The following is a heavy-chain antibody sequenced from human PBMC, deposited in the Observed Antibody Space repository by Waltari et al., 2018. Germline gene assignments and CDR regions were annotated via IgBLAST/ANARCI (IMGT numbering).Heavy chain of an antibody. Sequence: EVQLVESGGGLVRPGGSLRLSCADSGFPFNTYWMHWVRQAPGKGLVWVARINSEGSLISYAASVKGRFTISRDNAKNTLYLQMNSLRAEDTAVYYCARGGGSLDYWGQGTQVTVSS. J-gene: IGHJ4*02. CDR1: GFPFNTYW. CDR2: INSEGSLI. CDR3: ARGGGSLDY. V-gene: IGHV3-74*01. D-gene: IGHD3-10*01.